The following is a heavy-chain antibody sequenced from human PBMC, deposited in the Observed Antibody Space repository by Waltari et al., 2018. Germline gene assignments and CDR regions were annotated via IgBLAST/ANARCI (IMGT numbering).Heavy chain of an antibody. Sequence: EVQLLESGGGLVQPGGSLRLSCAASGFTFSSYAMSWVRQAPGKGLEWVSAISGSGGSTYYADSVKGRFTISRDNSKNTLYLQMNSLRAEDTAVYYCAKGSEDTAMGDYYGMDVWGQGTTVTVSS. CDR1: GFTFSSYA. CDR3: AKGSEDTAMGDYYGMDV. D-gene: IGHD5-18*01. CDR2: ISGSGGST. V-gene: IGHV3-23*01. J-gene: IGHJ6*02.